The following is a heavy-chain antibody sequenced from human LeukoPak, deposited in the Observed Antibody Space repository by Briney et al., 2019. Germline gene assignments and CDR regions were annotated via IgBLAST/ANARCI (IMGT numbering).Heavy chain of an antibody. V-gene: IGHV4-34*01. J-gene: IGHJ4*02. CDR3: ARAGAAAGPLDY. CDR2: INHSGST. D-gene: IGHD6-13*01. Sequence: KPSETLSLTCAVYGGSFSGYYWSWIRQPPGKGLEWIGEINHSGSTNYNPSLKSRVTISVDTSKNQFSLKLSSVTAADTAVYYCARAGAAAGPLDYWGQGTLVTASS. CDR1: GGSFSGYY.